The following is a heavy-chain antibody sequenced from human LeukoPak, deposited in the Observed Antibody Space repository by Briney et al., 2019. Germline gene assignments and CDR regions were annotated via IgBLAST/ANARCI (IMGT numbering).Heavy chain of an antibody. J-gene: IGHJ6*03. CDR1: GFTISSNY. CDR3: ARTVQLERPVPLRNYFYMDV. CDR2: IYRGGST. D-gene: IGHD1-1*01. Sequence: GGSLRLYCAASGFTISSNYMSWLRQAPGKGLEWVSVIYRGGSTYYADSVEGRFTISRDNSKNALYLQMNSLRAEDTAVYYCARTVQLERPVPLRNYFYMDVWGKGTTVTISS. V-gene: IGHV3-53*01.